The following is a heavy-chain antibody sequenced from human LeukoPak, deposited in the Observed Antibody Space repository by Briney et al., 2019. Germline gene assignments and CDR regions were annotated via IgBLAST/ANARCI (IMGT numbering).Heavy chain of an antibody. V-gene: IGHV4-61*02. CDR1: GGSISSGSYY. J-gene: IGHJ4*02. CDR2: IYTSGST. CDR3: ASGLGVYYDSSGYELGY. D-gene: IGHD3-22*01. Sequence: SETLSLTCTVSGGSISSGSYYWSWIRQPAGKGLEWIGRIYTSGSTNYNPSLKSRVTLSVDTSKNQFSLKLSSVTAADTAVYYCASGLGVYYDSSGYELGYWGQGTLVTVSS.